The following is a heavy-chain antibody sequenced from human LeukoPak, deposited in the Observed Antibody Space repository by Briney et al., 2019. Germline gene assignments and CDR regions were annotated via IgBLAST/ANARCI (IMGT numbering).Heavy chain of an antibody. CDR2: ISVTSGSYM. Sequence: GGSLRLSCAASGFTFSSYNMNWVRQAPGKGLEWVSSISVTSGSYMYYADSVRGRFTISRDNAKNSVYLQMNSLRAEDTAIYYCARTSYSGYDGDYWGQGTPVTVSS. V-gene: IGHV3-21*01. CDR1: GFTFSSYN. CDR3: ARTSYSGYDGDY. D-gene: IGHD5-12*01. J-gene: IGHJ4*02.